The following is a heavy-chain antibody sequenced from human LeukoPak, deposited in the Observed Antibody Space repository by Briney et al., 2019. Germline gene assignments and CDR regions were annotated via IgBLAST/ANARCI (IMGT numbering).Heavy chain of an antibody. J-gene: IGHJ4*02. CDR2: IYPSGTT. CDR3: ARDVRYGSGTLYYFDS. Sequence: PSGTLSLTCAVPGGSINTNDWWSWVRQPPGKGLEWIGQIYPSGTTNYNPSLKSRLTISVDKSKNQFSLKLNSVTAADTAVYFCARDVRYGSGTLYYFDSRGQGTLVTVSS. D-gene: IGHD3-10*01. CDR1: GGSINTNDW. V-gene: IGHV4-4*02.